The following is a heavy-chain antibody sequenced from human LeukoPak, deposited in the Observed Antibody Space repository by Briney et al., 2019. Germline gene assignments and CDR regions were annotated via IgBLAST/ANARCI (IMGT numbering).Heavy chain of an antibody. CDR1: GFTVSSNY. J-gene: IGHJ6*03. V-gene: IGHV3-53*01. CDR3: ARDLRPYGGNSPVYYYMDV. D-gene: IGHD4-23*01. CDR2: MYSGGTT. Sequence: GGSLRLSCAASGFTVSSNYMSWVRQAPGKGLEWVSVMYSGGTTYYADSVKGRFTISRDNAKNSLYLQMNSLRAEDTAVYYCARDLRPYGGNSPVYYYMDVWGKGTTVTVSS.